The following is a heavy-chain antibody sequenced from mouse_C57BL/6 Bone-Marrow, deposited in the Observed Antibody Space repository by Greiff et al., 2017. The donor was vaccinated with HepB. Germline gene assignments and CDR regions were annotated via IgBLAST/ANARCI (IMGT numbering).Heavy chain of an antibody. Sequence: VQLQQSGPALVKPSQTVSLTCTVTGYSITNCNHWWNWLRQVSGSKLGWIGYISSSGSTDSNTSLKSRISITSDTSKNMLFLQLNSVTTEDIATYYYARGGPYYAMDYWGQGTSVTVTA. J-gene: IGHJ4*01. CDR3: ARGGPYYAMDY. CDR2: ISSSGST. V-gene: IGHV3-4*01. CDR1: GYSITNCNHW.